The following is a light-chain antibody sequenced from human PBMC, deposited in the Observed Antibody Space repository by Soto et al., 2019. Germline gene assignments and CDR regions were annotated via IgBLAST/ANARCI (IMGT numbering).Light chain of an antibody. CDR3: SSYTRSSTPV. CDR1: TSDFDAYNS. Sequence: QSALTQPASVSGSPGHSITISCTGATSDFDAYNSVSWYQHNPGEAPKLVIYDVDQRPSGSSYRFSGSKSANMASLTISGLQPEDEAVYYCSSYTRSSTPVFGGGTKLTVL. J-gene: IGLJ3*02. CDR2: DVD. V-gene: IGLV2-14*03.